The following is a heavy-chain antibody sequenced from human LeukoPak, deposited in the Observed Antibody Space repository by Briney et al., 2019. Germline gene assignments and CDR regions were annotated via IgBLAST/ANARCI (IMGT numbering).Heavy chain of an antibody. CDR2: ISSSSIYR. J-gene: IGHJ6*03. CDR3: ARDLHDSSGYYYYYYYYMDV. D-gene: IGHD3-22*01. CDR1: GFTFNTYS. V-gene: IGHV3-21*01. Sequence: GGSLRLSCAASGFTFNTYSMNWVRQAPGKGLEWVSSISSSSIYRYYADSVKGRFTISRDNAKNSVYLQMNSLRAEDTAVYYCARDLHDSSGYYYYYYYYMDVWGKGTTVTISS.